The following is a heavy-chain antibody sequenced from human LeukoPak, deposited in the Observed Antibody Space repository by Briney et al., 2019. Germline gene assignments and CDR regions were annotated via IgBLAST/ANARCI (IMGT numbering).Heavy chain of an antibody. V-gene: IGHV3-7*01. CDR2: VNEDGSEQ. CDR1: GFTFANNW. J-gene: IGHJ5*02. D-gene: IGHD5-24*01. CDR3: ARGRGWIDP. Sequence: GGSLRLSCVAAGFTFANNWITWFRQPPGKWLEWVANVNEDGSEQNYLDAVKGRFTISRDNAKNSVYLQMNSLRVEETAVYFCARGRGWIDPWGQGTLVTVSS.